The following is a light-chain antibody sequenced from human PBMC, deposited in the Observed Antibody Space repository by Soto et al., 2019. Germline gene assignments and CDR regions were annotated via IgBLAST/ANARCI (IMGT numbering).Light chain of an antibody. CDR3: SSYTSSSTLYV. Sequence: THPASVSGSPGQSITISCTGTSSDVGGYNYVSWYQQHPGKAPKLMIYDVSNRPSGVSNRFSGSKSGNTASLTISGLQAEDEADNYCSSYTSSSTLYVLGTGTKATAL. V-gene: IGLV2-14*01. J-gene: IGLJ1*01. CDR2: DVS. CDR1: SSDVGGYNY.